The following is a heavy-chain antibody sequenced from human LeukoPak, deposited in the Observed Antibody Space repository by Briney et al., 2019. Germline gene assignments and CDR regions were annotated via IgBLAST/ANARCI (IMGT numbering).Heavy chain of an antibody. CDR2: IYTSGST. J-gene: IGHJ4*02. Sequence: PSETLSLTCTVSGGSISSGSYYWSWIRQPAGEGLEWIGRIYTSGSTNYNPSLKSRVTISVDTSKNQFSLNLTSVTAADTAVYYCASSQYYYDSSGYDWGQGILVTVSS. CDR3: ASSQYYYDSSGYD. D-gene: IGHD3-22*01. CDR1: GGSISSGSYY. V-gene: IGHV4-61*02.